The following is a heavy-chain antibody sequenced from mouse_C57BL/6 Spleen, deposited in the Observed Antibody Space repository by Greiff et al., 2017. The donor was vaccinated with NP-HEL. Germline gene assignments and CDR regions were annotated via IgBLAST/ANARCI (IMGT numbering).Heavy chain of an antibody. CDR1: GYTFTSYW. J-gene: IGHJ2*01. Sequence: QVQLKESGAELAKPGASVKLSCKASGYTFTSYWMHWVKQRPGQGLEWIGYINPSSGYTKYNQKFKDKATLTADKSSSTAYMQLSSLTYEDSAVYYCARSGITTVVAPDYWGQGTTLTVSS. D-gene: IGHD1-1*01. CDR2: INPSSGYT. CDR3: ARSGITTVVAPDY. V-gene: IGHV1-7*01.